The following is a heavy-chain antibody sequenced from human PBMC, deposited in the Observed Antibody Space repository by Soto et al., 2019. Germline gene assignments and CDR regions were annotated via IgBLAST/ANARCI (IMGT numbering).Heavy chain of an antibody. Sequence: EVQLLDSGGGLVQPGGSLRLSCAASGFTFSNYAMTWVRQGPGKGLEWVSGISGSGGRSYYADSVKGRFTISRENSKRTLYLQMNSLRAEDTAVYYCAKAYFVWSSEQTYYFDYWGQGTLVTVSS. J-gene: IGHJ4*02. D-gene: IGHD3-16*01. CDR3: AKAYFVWSSEQTYYFDY. CDR1: GFTFSNYA. CDR2: ISGSGGRS. V-gene: IGHV3-23*01.